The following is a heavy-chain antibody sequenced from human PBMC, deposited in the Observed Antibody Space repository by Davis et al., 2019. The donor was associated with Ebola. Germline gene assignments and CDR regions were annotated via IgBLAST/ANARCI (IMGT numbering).Heavy chain of an antibody. J-gene: IGHJ6*02. CDR1: GFTFDAYA. D-gene: IGHD5-12*01. V-gene: IGHV3-9*01. CDR3: AKDLKGGYALYYYYGMDV. CDR2: ISWNSGSI. Sequence: GGSLRLSCAASGFTFDAYAMHWVRQAPGKGLEWVSGISWNSGSIGYADSVKGRFTISRDNAKNSLYLQMNSLRAEDTALYYCAKDLKGGYALYYYYGMDVWGQGTTVTVSS.